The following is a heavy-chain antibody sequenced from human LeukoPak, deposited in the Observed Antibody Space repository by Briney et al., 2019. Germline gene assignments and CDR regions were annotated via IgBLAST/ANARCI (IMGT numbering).Heavy chain of an antibody. Sequence: GGSLRLSCAASGFTFSSYWMSWVRQAPGKGLEWVANIKQDGSEKYYVDSVKGRFTISRDNAKNSLYPQMNSLRAEDTAVYYCARDLAGSGSPFDYWGQGTLVTVSS. J-gene: IGHJ4*02. CDR1: GFTFSSYW. CDR3: ARDLAGSGSPFDY. CDR2: IKQDGSEK. V-gene: IGHV3-7*04. D-gene: IGHD1-26*01.